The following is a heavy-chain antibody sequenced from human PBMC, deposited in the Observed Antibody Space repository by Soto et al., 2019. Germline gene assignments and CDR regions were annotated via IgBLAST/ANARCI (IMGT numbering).Heavy chain of an antibody. V-gene: IGHV4-61*01. CDR1: RGSVRSGNYH. CDR3: ARQENPRARYGGDFDY. Sequence: KTSETLSLTCTASRGSVRSGNYHWSWIRQPPGKGLEWIGHVYRSGATNYNPSLNRRATISLDTSKNQFTLTLISATAADTATYYCARQENPRARYGGDFDYWGQGTQVTVSS. J-gene: IGHJ4*02. CDR2: VYRSGAT. D-gene: IGHD5-18*01.